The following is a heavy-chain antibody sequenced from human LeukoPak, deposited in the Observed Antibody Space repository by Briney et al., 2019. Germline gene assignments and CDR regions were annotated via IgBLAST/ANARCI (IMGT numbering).Heavy chain of an antibody. J-gene: IGHJ4*02. D-gene: IGHD2-2*01. CDR2: IKQDGSEK. Sequence: GGSLRLSCAASGFTISSYWMSWIRQAPGKGLEWVANIKQDGSEKHYVDSVKGRFTISRDNAKNSLYLQMNSLRAEDTAVYYCARDPSTMPFDYWGQGTLVTVSS. V-gene: IGHV3-7*01. CDR1: GFTISSYW. CDR3: ARDPSTMPFDY.